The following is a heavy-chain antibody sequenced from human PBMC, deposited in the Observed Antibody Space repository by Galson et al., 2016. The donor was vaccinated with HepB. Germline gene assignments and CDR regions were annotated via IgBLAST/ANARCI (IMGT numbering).Heavy chain of an antibody. D-gene: IGHD3-16*01. Sequence: SLRLSCAASGLTVRSDYMSWVRQSPGKGLEWVSVIYSSRTTYYADSVRGRFTISRDISKNTLYLQMNSLRAEDTAVYYCARIMITFGEIIAPSYFDYWGQGTLVTVSS. CDR3: ARIMITFGEIIAPSYFDY. V-gene: IGHV3-53*01. J-gene: IGHJ4*02. CDR2: IYSSRTT. CDR1: GLTVRSDY.